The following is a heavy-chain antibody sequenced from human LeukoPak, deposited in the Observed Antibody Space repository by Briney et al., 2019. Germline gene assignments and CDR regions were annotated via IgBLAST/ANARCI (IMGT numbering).Heavy chain of an antibody. CDR3: ATNRVGTYDRPFDI. V-gene: IGHV4-59*08. CDR1: GGSINSHY. CDR2: IHYTGTT. D-gene: IGHD1-26*01. J-gene: IGHJ3*02. Sequence: PSETLSLSCIVSGGSINSHYWSWIRQPPGKGLEWIGDIHYTGTTKYNPSVKSRVTISIDTSKNQFSLELSSVTATDTAVYFCATNRVGTYDRPFDIWGQGTMVTVSS.